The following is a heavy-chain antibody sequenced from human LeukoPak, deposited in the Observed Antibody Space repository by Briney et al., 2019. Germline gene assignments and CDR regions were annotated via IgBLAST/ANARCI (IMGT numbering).Heavy chain of an antibody. V-gene: IGHV3-30-3*01. D-gene: IGHD6-19*01. J-gene: IGHJ4*02. CDR3: ARGSPIGYSSGWSSNFDY. Sequence: GGSLRLSCAASGFTFSSYAMHWVRQAPGKGLEWVAVISYDGSNKYYADSVKGRFTISRDNSKNTLYLQMNSLRAEDTAVCYCARGSPIGYSSGWSSNFDYWGQGTLVTVSS. CDR2: ISYDGSNK. CDR1: GFTFSSYA.